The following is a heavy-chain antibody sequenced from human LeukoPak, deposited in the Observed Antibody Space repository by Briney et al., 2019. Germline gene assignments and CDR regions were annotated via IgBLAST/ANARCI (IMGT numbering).Heavy chain of an antibody. V-gene: IGHV1-24*01. J-gene: IGHJ4*02. CDR1: GYTLTELS. CDR2: FDPEDGET. Sequence: GASVKVSCKVSGYTLTELSMHWVRQAPGKGLEWMGGFDPEDGETIYAQKFQGRVTMTEDTSTDTAYMELSSLRSEDAAVYYCATETRIQLWLHFDYWGQGTLVTVSS. D-gene: IGHD5-18*01. CDR3: ATETRIQLWLHFDY.